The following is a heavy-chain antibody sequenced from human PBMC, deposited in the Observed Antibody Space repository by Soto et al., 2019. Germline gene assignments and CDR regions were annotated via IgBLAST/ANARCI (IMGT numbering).Heavy chain of an antibody. V-gene: IGHV1-18*01. D-gene: IGHD2-2*01. CDR1: GYRLSSYG. CDR2: ISGHDGNT. CDR3: AREYCSSASCYGPDF. J-gene: IGHJ4*02. Sequence: GASVKVSCKASGYRLSSYGISWVRQAPGQGHEWMGWISGHDGNTKYTQRDQGRVTVTTDTSTSTAYMDLRSLRSDDTAVYYCAREYCSSASCYGPDFWGQGTLVTVSS.